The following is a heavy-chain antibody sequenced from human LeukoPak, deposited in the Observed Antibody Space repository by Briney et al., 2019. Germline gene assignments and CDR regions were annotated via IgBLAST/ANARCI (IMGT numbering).Heavy chain of an antibody. J-gene: IGHJ6*02. V-gene: IGHV4-59*12. CDR3: ARDHPTDTAMTMDV. D-gene: IGHD5-18*01. CDR2: IYYSGST. Sequence: PSETLSLTCTVSGGSISSYYWGWIRQPPGKGLEWIGYIYYSGSTNYNPSLKSRVTISVDTSKNQFSLQLNSVTPEDTAVYYCARDHPTDTAMTMDVWGQGTTVTVSS. CDR1: GGSISSYY.